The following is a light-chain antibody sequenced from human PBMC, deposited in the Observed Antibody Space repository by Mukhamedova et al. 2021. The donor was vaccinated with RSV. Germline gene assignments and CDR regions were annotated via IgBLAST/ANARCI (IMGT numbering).Light chain of an antibody. Sequence: WYQRRVQGKSPTLLIHSAAILQTGVPSRFSGSASGTEFTLTISSLQPEDVAIYYCQRYNSVSPTFGPGTKVDL. V-gene: IGKV1-27*01. J-gene: IGKJ3*01. CDR2: SAA. CDR3: QRYNSVSPT.